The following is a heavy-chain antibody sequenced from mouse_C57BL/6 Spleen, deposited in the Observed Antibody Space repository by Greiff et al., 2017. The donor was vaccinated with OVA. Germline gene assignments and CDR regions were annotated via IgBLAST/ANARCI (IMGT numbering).Heavy chain of an antibody. J-gene: IGHJ2*01. Sequence: EVHLVESGGGLVKPGGSLKLSCAASGFTFSSYAMSWVRQTPEKRLEWVATISDGGSYTYYPDNVKGRFTISRDNAKNNLYLQMSHLKSEDTAMYYCARSGAQAHFDYWGQGTTLTVSS. D-gene: IGHD3-2*02. CDR3: ARSGAQAHFDY. CDR2: ISDGGSYT. V-gene: IGHV5-4*01. CDR1: GFTFSSYA.